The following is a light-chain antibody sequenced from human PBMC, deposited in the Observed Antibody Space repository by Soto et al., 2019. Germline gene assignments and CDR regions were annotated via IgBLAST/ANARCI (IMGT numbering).Light chain of an antibody. Sequence: DTQMTQSPSILSASVGDRVTITCRASQTIYSLLAWYQKKPGQAPRLMIHKASTVETGVPSRFSGSGYGSECTLIISSLQPDDSATYYCHQYNSYPRTCGQGTKVDNK. J-gene: IGKJ1*01. V-gene: IGKV1-5*03. CDR3: HQYNSYPRT. CDR2: KAS. CDR1: QTIYSL.